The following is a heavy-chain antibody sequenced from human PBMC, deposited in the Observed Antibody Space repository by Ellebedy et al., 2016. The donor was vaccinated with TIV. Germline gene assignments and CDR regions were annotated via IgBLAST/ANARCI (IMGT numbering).Heavy chain of an antibody. V-gene: IGHV4-34*01. CDR2: INHSGST. CDR1: GGSFSGYY. D-gene: IGHD3-10*01. Sequence: MPSETLSLTCAVYGGSFSGYYWSWIRQPPGKGLEWIGEINHSGSTNYNPSLKSRVTISVDTSKNQFSLKLSSVTAADTAVYYCARGARSVYYYDSGSYLIYFDYWGQGTLVTVSS. CDR3: ARGARSVYYYDSGSYLIYFDY. J-gene: IGHJ4*02.